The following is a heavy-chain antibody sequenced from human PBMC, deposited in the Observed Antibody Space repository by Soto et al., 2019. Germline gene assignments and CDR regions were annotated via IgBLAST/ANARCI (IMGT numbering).Heavy chain of an antibody. Sequence: GGSLRLSCAASGFAFSNAWINWVRQAPGKGLEWVGRIKSKGHGGTTDFAAPVRGRFAISRDDSRNLVYMQMNSLNTEDTAVYFCTTDSYTSVIVVRFDYWGHGTLVTVSS. CDR1: GFAFSNAW. V-gene: IGHV3-15*07. J-gene: IGHJ4*01. D-gene: IGHD3-22*01. CDR3: TTDSYTSVIVVRFDY. CDR2: IKSKGHGGTT.